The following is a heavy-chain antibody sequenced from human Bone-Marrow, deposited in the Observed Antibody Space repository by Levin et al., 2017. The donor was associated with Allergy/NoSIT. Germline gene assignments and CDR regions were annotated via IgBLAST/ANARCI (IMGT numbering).Heavy chain of an antibody. Sequence: KPGESLKISCAAPAFTFSNAWMNWVRQAPGKGLEWVGRIKSKTNGGTTDYAALVKGRFTISRDDSINTLFLQMNSLKTEDTAVYYCTTDVGGPLGYWGQGTLVTVSS. D-gene: IGHD1-26*01. J-gene: IGHJ4*02. CDR2: IKSKTNGGTT. CDR1: AFTFSNAW. V-gene: IGHV3-15*07. CDR3: TTDVGGPLGY.